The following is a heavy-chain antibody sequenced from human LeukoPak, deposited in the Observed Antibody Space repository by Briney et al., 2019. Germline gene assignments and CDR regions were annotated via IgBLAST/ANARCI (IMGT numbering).Heavy chain of an antibody. D-gene: IGHD3-22*01. CDR1: GFTFSSYA. Sequence: PGGSLRLSCAASGFTFSSYAMSWVRQAPGKGLEWVSAISGSGGSTYYADSEKGRFTISRDNSKNTLYLQMNSLRAEDTAVYYCAKDIDGYYYDSSGLDYWGQGTLVTVSS. J-gene: IGHJ4*02. CDR2: ISGSGGST. V-gene: IGHV3-23*01. CDR3: AKDIDGYYYDSSGLDY.